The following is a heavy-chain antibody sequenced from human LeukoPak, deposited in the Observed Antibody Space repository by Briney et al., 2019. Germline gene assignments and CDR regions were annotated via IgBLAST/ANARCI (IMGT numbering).Heavy chain of an antibody. CDR3: ASGYSYGSNIGYNEKGDYFDY. J-gene: IGHJ4*02. V-gene: IGHV4-4*07. CDR1: GVSISSYY. Sequence: SETLSLTCTVSGVSISSYYWSWIRQPAGKGLEWIGRIYTSGSTNYNPSLKSRVTMSVDTSKNQFSLKLSSVTAADTAVYYCASGYSYGSNIGYNEKGDYFDYWGQGTLVTVSS. D-gene: IGHD5-18*01. CDR2: IYTSGST.